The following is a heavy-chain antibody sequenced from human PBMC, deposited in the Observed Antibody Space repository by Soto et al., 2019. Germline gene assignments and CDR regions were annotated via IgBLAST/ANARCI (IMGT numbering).Heavy chain of an antibody. D-gene: IGHD2-8*01. CDR1: GGSISSGDYY. Sequence: SETLSLTCAVSGGSISSGDYYWSWIHQPPGKGLEWIGYIYYSGSTYYNPSLKSRVTISVDTSKNQFSLKLSSVTAADTAVYYCARAFVWCLDYWGQGTLVTVSS. V-gene: IGHV4-30-4*01. CDR3: ARAFVWCLDY. J-gene: IGHJ4*02. CDR2: IYYSGST.